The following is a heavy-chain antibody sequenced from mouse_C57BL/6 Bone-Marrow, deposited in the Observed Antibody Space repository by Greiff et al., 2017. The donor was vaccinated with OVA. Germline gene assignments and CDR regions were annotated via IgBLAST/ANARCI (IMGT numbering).Heavy chain of an antibody. J-gene: IGHJ2*01. CDR3: AREGSLRFYYFDY. CDR1: GFTFSDYG. D-gene: IGHD1-1*01. Sequence: DVQLVESGGGLVKPGGSLKLSCAASGFTFSDYGMHWVRQAPEKGLEWVAYISSGSSTIYYADTVKGRFTISRDNAKNTLFLQMTSLRSEDTAIYYCAREGSLRFYYFDYWGQGTTLTVST. CDR2: ISSGSSTI. V-gene: IGHV5-17*01.